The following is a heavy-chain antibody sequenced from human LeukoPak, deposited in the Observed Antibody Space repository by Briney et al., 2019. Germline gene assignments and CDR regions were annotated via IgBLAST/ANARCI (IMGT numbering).Heavy chain of an antibody. Sequence: PGGSLRFSSAGSGFTFSKSWMTWVRQAPGKGLEWVASIKQDGSVKHHMDSVKGRFTISRDNAENSLYLQMNSLRAEDTAVYYCAKLLGDVTTFDYWGQGTLVTVSS. J-gene: IGHJ4*02. CDR1: GFTFSKSW. CDR2: IKQDGSVK. V-gene: IGHV3-7*01. CDR3: AKLLGDVTTFDY. D-gene: IGHD3-16*01.